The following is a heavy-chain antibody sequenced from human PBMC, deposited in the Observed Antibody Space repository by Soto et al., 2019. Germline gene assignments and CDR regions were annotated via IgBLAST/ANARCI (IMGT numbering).Heavy chain of an antibody. CDR1: GFTFSSYS. Sequence: GGSLRLSCAASGFTFSSYSMNWVRQAPGKGLEWVSSISSSSSYIYYADSVKGRFTISRDNAKNSLYLQMNSLRAEDTSVYYCAIVATINSVLRDYYGMDVWGQGTTVTVSS. CDR2: ISSSSSYI. V-gene: IGHV3-21*01. CDR3: AIVATINSVLRDYYGMDV. D-gene: IGHD5-12*01. J-gene: IGHJ6*02.